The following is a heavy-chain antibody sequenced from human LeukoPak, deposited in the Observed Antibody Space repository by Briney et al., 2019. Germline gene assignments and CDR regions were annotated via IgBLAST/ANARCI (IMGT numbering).Heavy chain of an antibody. CDR2: INPSGGST. Sequence: ASVKVSCKASGYTFTSYDINWVRQATGQGLEWMGIINPSGGSTSYAQKFQGRVTMTRDTSTSTVYMELSSLRSEDTAVYYCARADSSGPHWGQGTLVTVSS. J-gene: IGHJ4*02. CDR1: GYTFTSYD. CDR3: ARADSSGPH. V-gene: IGHV1-46*01. D-gene: IGHD3-22*01.